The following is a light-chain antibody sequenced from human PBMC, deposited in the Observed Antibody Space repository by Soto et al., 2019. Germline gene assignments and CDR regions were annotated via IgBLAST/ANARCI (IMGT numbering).Light chain of an antibody. Sequence: QPVLTQPPSSSASPGESARLTCTLPSDINVGSYNIYWYQQKPGSPPRYLLYYYSDSDKGQGSGVPSRFSGSKDASANTGILLISGLQSEYEADYSCKIWPSNAPQFGTGTKVTV. V-gene: IGLV5-37*01. J-gene: IGLJ1*01. CDR1: SDINVGSYN. CDR2: YYSDSDK. CDR3: KIWPSNAPQ.